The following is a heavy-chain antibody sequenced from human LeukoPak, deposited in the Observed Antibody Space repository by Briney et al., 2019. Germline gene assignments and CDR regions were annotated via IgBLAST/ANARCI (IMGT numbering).Heavy chain of an antibody. V-gene: IGHV4-38-2*01. D-gene: IGHD2/OR15-2a*01. Sequence: PSETLSLTCAVSGYSISSGYYWGWIRQPPGKGLEWIGSIYHSGSTYYNPSLKSRVTISVDTPKNQFSLKLSSVTAADTAVYYCARGIGGYFDYWGQGTLVTVSS. CDR3: ARGIGGYFDY. CDR2: IYHSGST. CDR1: GYSISSGYY. J-gene: IGHJ4*02.